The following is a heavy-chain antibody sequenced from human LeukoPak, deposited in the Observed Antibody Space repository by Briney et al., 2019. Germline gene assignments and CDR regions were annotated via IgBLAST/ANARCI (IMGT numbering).Heavy chain of an antibody. Sequence: SETLSLTCTVSGGSIRNYCWSWIRQAPGKGLEWIANIYYSGRTNYNPSLKSRVTISVDMSKNQFSLKLSSVTAADTAVYSCARVPFYFGSGSLKYYFDSWGQGTLVTVSS. D-gene: IGHD3-10*01. CDR2: IYYSGRT. CDR1: GGSIRNYC. J-gene: IGHJ4*02. CDR3: ARVPFYFGSGSLKYYFDS. V-gene: IGHV4-59*01.